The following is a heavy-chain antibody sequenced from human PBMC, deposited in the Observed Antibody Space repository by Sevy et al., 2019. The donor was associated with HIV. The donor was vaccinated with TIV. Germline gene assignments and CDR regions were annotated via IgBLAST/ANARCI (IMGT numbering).Heavy chain of an antibody. Sequence: ASVKVSCKASGYTFTSYGISWVRQAPGQGLEWMGWISAYNGNTNYAQTLQGRVTMTTDTSTSTAYMELRSLRSDDTAVYYCARVANRITMVRGVLLNDYWGQGTLVTASS. CDR3: ARVANRITMVRGVLLNDY. J-gene: IGHJ4*02. V-gene: IGHV1-18*01. CDR2: ISAYNGNT. D-gene: IGHD3-10*01. CDR1: GYTFTSYG.